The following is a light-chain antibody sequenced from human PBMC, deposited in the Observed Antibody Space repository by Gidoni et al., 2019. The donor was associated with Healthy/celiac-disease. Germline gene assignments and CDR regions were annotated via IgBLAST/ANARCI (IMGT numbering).Light chain of an antibody. V-gene: IGLV2-14*01. CDR3: SSYTSSSTYV. CDR1: SSDVGGYNY. J-gene: IGLJ1*01. Sequence: QSSLTQPASVSGSTGHPITISCTGTSSDVGGYNYVSWYQQHPGKAPKLMIYDVSNRPSGVSNRFSGSKSGNTASLTISGLQAEDEADYYCSSYTSSSTYVFETGTKVTVL. CDR2: DVS.